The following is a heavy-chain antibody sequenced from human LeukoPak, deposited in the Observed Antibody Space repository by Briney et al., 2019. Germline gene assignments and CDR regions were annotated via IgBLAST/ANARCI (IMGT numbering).Heavy chain of an antibody. Sequence: SETLSLTCTVSGGSISSSSYYWGWIRQPPGKGLEWIGSIYYSGSTYYNPSLKSRVTISVDTSKNQFSLKLSSVTAADTAVYYCARVPAATQDLDYWGQGTLVTVSS. V-gene: IGHV4-39*01. CDR3: ARVPAATQDLDY. J-gene: IGHJ4*02. CDR1: GGSISSSSYY. D-gene: IGHD2-2*01. CDR2: IYYSGST.